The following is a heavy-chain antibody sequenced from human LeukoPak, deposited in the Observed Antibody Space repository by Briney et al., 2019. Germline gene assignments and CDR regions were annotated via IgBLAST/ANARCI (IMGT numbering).Heavy chain of an antibody. CDR1: GFTFSRYA. V-gene: IGHV3-30-3*01. D-gene: IGHD2-15*01. J-gene: IGHJ3*02. Sequence: GRSLRLSCAASGFTFSRYAMHWVRQAPGKGLEWVAVISYDGSNKYYADSVKGRFTISRDNSKNTLYLQMNSLRAEDTAVYYCASPRWQLEDAFDIWGQGTMVTVSS. CDR3: ASPRWQLEDAFDI. CDR2: ISYDGSNK.